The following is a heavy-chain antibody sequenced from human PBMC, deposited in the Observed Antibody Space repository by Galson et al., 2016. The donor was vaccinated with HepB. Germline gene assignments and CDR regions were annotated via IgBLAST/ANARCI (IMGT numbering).Heavy chain of an antibody. Sequence: SVKVSCKAPGYSFTSHGVYWVRQAPGQGLDWMGWISGNNGKTHHAQKFQGRITMTTDRSTTTAYMELRSLRSDDTAVYYCARASSVAARSNAFDLWGQGTLVTVSS. D-gene: IGHD6-19*01. V-gene: IGHV1-18*04. CDR1: GYSFTSHG. J-gene: IGHJ4*02. CDR2: ISGNNGKT. CDR3: ARASSVAARSNAFDL.